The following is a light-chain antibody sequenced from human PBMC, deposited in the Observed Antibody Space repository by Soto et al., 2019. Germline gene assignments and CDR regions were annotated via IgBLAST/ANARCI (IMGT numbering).Light chain of an antibody. CDR2: EVS. CDR1: SSDVGGYNF. CDR3: SSYAGSNIVV. J-gene: IGLJ2*01. V-gene: IGLV2-8*01. Sequence: QSALTQPPSASGSPGQSVTISCTGTSSDVGGYNFVSWYQQHPGKAPKLMIYEVSERPSGVPDRFSGSKSGNTASLTVSGLQAEYEADYYCSSYAGSNIVVFGGGTKLTV.